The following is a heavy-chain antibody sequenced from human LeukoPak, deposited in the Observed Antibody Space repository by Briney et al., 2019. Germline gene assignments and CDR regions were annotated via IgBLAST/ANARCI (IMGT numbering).Heavy chain of an antibody. D-gene: IGHD6-6*01. CDR1: GGSFSGYY. CDR3: ASLSFSIAARRRYNWFDP. Sequence: SSETLSLTCAVYGGSFSGYYWSWIRQPPGKGLEWIGEINHSGSTNYNPSLKSRVTISVDTSKNQFSLKLSSVTAADTAVYYCASLSFSIAARRRYNWFDPWGQGTLVTVSS. J-gene: IGHJ5*02. V-gene: IGHV4-34*01. CDR2: INHSGST.